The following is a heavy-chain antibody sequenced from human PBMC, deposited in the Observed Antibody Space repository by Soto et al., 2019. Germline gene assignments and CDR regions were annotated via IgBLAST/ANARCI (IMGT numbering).Heavy chain of an antibody. CDR2: ITSSSSYI. Sequence: GGSPRLSCAASGFSFGSYSMNWVRQAPGKGLEWVSSITSSSSYIYYADSVKGRFTISRDHSKNTLYLQMNSLRADDTAVYYCARDYTLLVVVTAIFDYWGQGTLVTVSS. J-gene: IGHJ4*02. D-gene: IGHD2-21*02. V-gene: IGHV3-21*04. CDR3: ARDYTLLVVVTAIFDY. CDR1: GFSFGSYS.